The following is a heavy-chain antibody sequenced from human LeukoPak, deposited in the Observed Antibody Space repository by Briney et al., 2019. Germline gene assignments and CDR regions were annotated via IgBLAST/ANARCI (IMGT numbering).Heavy chain of an antibody. J-gene: IGHJ4*02. Sequence: GGSLRLSCAASGFTFSSYAMSWVRQAPGQGLEWVSGISWNSSSIGYADSVKGRFTISRDNAKNSLYLQMNSLRAEDMALYYCAKDTRNDFWSGPVFDYWGQGTLVTVSS. CDR3: AKDTRNDFWSGPVFDY. V-gene: IGHV3-9*03. CDR2: ISWNSSSI. D-gene: IGHD3-3*01. CDR1: GFTFSSYA.